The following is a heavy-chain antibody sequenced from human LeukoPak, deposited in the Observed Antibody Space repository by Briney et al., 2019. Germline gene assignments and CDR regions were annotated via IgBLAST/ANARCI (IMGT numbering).Heavy chain of an antibody. J-gene: IGHJ4*02. CDR2: FDPEDGET. CDR3: ATWGGIYSDYDYIY. Sequence: GASVKVSCKVSGYTLTELSMHWVRQAPGKGLEWMGGFDPEDGETIYAQKFQGRVTMTEDTSTDTAYMELSSLRSEDTAVYYCATWGGIYSDYDYIYWGQGTLVTVSS. D-gene: IGHD5-12*01. CDR1: GYTLTELS. V-gene: IGHV1-24*01.